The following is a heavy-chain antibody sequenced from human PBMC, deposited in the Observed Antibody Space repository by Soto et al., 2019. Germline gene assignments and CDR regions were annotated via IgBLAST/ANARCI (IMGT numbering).Heavy chain of an antibody. Sequence: GESLKISCKGSGYSFTSYWISWVRQMPGEGLEWMRRIDPSDSYTNYSPSFQGHVTLSIDTSISTAYVQWSSLKASDTAVYYCARRAPSGFDYFDSSGADGMDVWGQGTTVTVSS. V-gene: IGHV5-10-1*01. CDR2: IDPSDSYT. CDR1: GYSFTSYW. CDR3: ARRAPSGFDYFDSSGADGMDV. J-gene: IGHJ6*02. D-gene: IGHD3-22*01.